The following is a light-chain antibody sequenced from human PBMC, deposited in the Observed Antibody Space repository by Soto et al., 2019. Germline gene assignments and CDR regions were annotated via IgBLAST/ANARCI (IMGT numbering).Light chain of an antibody. CDR2: GAS. V-gene: IGKV3-20*01. CDR1: QTVSSNY. CDR3: QQYTGTPTT. Sequence: IIFPHSASTLSLSPGERATLSCRASQTVSSNYLAWCQQRPGQAPRLLIYGASTRAAGIPDRFSGSGSGTDFTLTISRLEPEDSAVYFCQQYTGTPTTFGQGTRLEIK. J-gene: IGKJ5*01.